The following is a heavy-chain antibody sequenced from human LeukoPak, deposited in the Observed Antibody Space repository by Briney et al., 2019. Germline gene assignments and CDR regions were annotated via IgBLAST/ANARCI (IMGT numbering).Heavy chain of an antibody. D-gene: IGHD2-8*01. V-gene: IGHV3-23*01. CDR1: GFIFSSYA. Sequence: PGGSLRLSCAASGFIFSSYAMSWVRQSPGKGLEWVSTISGSGGSTYYADSVKGRFTISRDNSKNTVYLQMNRLRAEDTAVYYCAKDRSSINDVCHGDFDYWGQGTLVTVSS. CDR2: ISGSGGST. J-gene: IGHJ4*02. CDR3: AKDRSSINDVCHGDFDY.